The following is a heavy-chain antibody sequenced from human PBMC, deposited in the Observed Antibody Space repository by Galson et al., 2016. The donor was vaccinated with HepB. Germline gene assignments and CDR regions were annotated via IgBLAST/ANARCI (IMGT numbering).Heavy chain of an antibody. D-gene: IGHD6-19*01. CDR1: GFTFTSYG. CDR2: IKHDGSQT. CDR3: ARDPGLDGSGWYYFDL. V-gene: IGHV3-7*01. Sequence: LRLSCAATGFTFTSYGFHWVRQAPGKGLEWVANIKHDGSQTYYVGSVKGRFTISRDNARNSLYLQMDSLRAEDTALYYCARDPGLDGSGWYYFDLWGQGTLVTVSS. J-gene: IGHJ4*02.